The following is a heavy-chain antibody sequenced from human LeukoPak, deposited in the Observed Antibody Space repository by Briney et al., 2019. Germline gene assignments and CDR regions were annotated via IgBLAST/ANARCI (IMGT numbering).Heavy chain of an antibody. J-gene: IGHJ4*02. V-gene: IGHV3-23*01. D-gene: IGHD5-18*01. Sequence: GGSLRLSCAASGFTFSGYAMSWVRQAPGKGLEWFSAISGSGGSTYYADSVKGRFTISRDNSKNTLYLQMNSLRAEDTAVYYCAKSQLWAPDYFDYWGQGTLVTVSS. CDR1: GFTFSGYA. CDR2: ISGSGGST. CDR3: AKSQLWAPDYFDY.